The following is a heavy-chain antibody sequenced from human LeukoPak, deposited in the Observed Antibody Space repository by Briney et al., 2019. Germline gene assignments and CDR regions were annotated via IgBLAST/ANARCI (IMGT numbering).Heavy chain of an antibody. J-gene: IGHJ4*02. Sequence: GGSLRLSCVASGLIFDDYAMHWVRQAPGKGLDWVSSISWNSGKVAYADSVKGRFTITRDNAKNSLYLQMNSLRAEDTALYYCAKDIHYDSSVFDYWGQGTLVTVSS. CDR2: ISWNSGKV. V-gene: IGHV3-9*01. CDR3: AKDIHYDSSVFDY. CDR1: GLIFDDYA. D-gene: IGHD3-22*01.